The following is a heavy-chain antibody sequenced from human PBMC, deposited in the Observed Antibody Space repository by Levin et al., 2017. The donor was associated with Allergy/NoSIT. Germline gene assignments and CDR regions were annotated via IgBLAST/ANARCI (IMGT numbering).Heavy chain of an antibody. CDR1: GFTFSSYS. Sequence: GESLKISCAASGFTFSSYSINWVRQAPGKGLEWVSSISSSSSYIYYADSVKGRFTISRDNAKNSLYLQMNSLRAEDTAVYYCARVRTENRYFDYWGQGTLVTVSS. CDR2: ISSSSSYI. D-gene: IGHD1-14*01. CDR3: ARVRTENRYFDY. V-gene: IGHV3-21*01. J-gene: IGHJ4*02.